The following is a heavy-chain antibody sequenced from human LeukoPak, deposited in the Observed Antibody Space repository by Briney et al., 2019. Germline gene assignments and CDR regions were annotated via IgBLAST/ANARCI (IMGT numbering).Heavy chain of an antibody. CDR2: IYPDESNT. CDR1: GYNFPIYW. Sequence: GESLKISCQGSGYNFPIYWIGWVRQMPGKGLEWMGIIYPDESNTRYSPSFQGQVTVSADKSISTAYLQWSSLKASDTAMYYCAAYKGQQLVHYWGQGTLVTVSS. J-gene: IGHJ4*02. D-gene: IGHD6-13*01. V-gene: IGHV5-51*01. CDR3: AAYKGQQLVHY.